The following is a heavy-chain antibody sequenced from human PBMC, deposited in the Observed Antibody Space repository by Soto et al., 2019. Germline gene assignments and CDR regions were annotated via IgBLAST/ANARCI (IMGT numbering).Heavy chain of an antibody. D-gene: IGHD3-22*01. J-gene: IGHJ4*02. CDR2: IWYDGSNK. V-gene: IGHV3-33*01. CDR3: ERDRGLLIDY. Sequence: GGSLRLSCAASGFTFSSYGMHWVRQAPGKGLEWVAVIWYDGSNKYYADSVKGRFTISRDNSKNTLYLQMNSLRDEGTAVYYCERDRGLLIDYWGQGTLVTVSS. CDR1: GFTFSSYG.